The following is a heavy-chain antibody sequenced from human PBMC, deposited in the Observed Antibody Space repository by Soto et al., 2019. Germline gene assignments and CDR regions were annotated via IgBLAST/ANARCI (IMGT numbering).Heavy chain of an antibody. CDR1: GYTFTSYG. CDR3: ARDGQNGDYGYYYYGMDV. D-gene: IGHD4-17*01. Sequence: AASVKVSCKASGYTFTSYGISWVRQAPGQGLEWMGWISAYNGNTNYAQKLQGRVTMTTDTSTSTAYMELRSLRSDDTAVYYCARDGQNGDYGYYYYGMDVWGQGTTVTVSS. J-gene: IGHJ6*02. V-gene: IGHV1-18*01. CDR2: ISAYNGNT.